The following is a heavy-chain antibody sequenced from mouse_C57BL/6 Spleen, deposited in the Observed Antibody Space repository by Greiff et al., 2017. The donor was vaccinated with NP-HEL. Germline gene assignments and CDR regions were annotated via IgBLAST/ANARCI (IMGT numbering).Heavy chain of an antibody. CDR1: GYTFTSYW. Sequence: QVQLKQPGAELVRPGSSVKLSCKASGYTFTSYWMHWVKQRPIQGLEWIGNIDPSDSETHYNQKFKDKATLTVDKSSSTAYMQLSSLTSEDSAVYYCARDDYDGGYAMDYWGQGTSVTVSS. D-gene: IGHD2-4*01. CDR2: IDPSDSET. CDR3: ARDDYDGGYAMDY. J-gene: IGHJ4*01. V-gene: IGHV1-52*01.